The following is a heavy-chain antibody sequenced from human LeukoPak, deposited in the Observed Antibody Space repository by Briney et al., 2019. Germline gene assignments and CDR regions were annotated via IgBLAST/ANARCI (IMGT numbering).Heavy chain of an antibody. CDR3: SRPGGAGAGQYYYMEV. D-gene: IGHD6-19*01. J-gene: IGHJ6*03. CDR2: INAYNGGT. Sequence: ASVKVSCKASGYTFTSYGISWVRQAPGQGLEWMGRINAYNGGTNNAQKLQGRVTMTTDTSTGTAYMELRSQSANDTDGYLCSRPGGAGAGQYYYMEV. V-gene: IGHV1-18*01. CDR1: GYTFTSYG.